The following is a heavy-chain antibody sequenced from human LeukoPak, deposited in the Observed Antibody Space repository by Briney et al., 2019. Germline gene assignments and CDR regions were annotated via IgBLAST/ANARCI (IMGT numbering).Heavy chain of an antibody. CDR2: VFTSGIISGNT. J-gene: IGHJ3*02. V-gene: IGHV4-61*02. CDR1: GGSISSGSYY. D-gene: IGHD3-22*01. CDR3: ARDRYYYDSGSYYSAFDT. Sequence: PSETLSLTCTVSGGSISSGSYYWSWIRQPAGKGLELIGRVFTSGIISGNTNYNPSLKSRVTMSVDTSKNQFSLKLRSVTAADTAVYYCARDRYYYDSGSYYSAFDTWGQGTLVTVSS.